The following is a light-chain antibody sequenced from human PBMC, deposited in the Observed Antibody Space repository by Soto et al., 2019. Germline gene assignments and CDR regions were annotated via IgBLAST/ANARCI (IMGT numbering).Light chain of an antibody. J-gene: IGKJ1*01. CDR2: GAS. Sequence: EIVMTQSPATLSVSPGERATLSCRASQSVSSNLAWYQQKPGQAPRLLIYGASTRATGIPARFSGSGSVTEFTLTISSLQSEDFAVYYCQQYNNWLRTFGQGTKVDIK. CDR1: QSVSSN. V-gene: IGKV3-15*01. CDR3: QQYNNWLRT.